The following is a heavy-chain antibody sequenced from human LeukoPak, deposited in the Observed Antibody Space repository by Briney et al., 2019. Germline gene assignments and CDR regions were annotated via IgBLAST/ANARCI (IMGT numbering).Heavy chain of an antibody. J-gene: IGHJ4*02. V-gene: IGHV4-31*03. CDR1: GGSISSGGYY. CDR3: ARTSGFWSGYYTPYFDY. D-gene: IGHD3-3*01. Sequence: PSETLSLTCTVSGGSISSGGYYWSWIRQHPGTGLEWIGYIYYSGSTYYNPSLKSRVTISVDTSKNQFSLKLSSVTAADTAVYYCARTSGFWSGYYTPYFDYWGQGTLVTVSS. CDR2: IYYSGST.